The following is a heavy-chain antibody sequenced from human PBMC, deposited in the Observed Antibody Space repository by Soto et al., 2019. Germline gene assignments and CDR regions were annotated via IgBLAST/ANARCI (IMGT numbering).Heavy chain of an antibody. Sequence: QVQLQESGPGLVKPSQTLSLTCTVSGGSISSGGYYWSWIRQHPGKGLEWIGYIYYSGSTYYNPSIKSRVTISVDTSKNQFSLKLSSVTAADTAVYYCARDFRLGMDYGMDVWGQGTTVTVSS. V-gene: IGHV4-31*03. CDR3: ARDFRLGMDYGMDV. CDR2: IYYSGST. D-gene: IGHD7-27*01. CDR1: GGSISSGGYY. J-gene: IGHJ6*02.